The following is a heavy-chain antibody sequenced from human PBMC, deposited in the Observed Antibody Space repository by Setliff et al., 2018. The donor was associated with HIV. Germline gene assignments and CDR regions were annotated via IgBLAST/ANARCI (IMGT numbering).Heavy chain of an antibody. CDR1: GFTFSSYW. J-gene: IGHJ4*02. CDR2: IKQDGSEK. CDR3: ARDSGDYYDSSGSFDY. Sequence: AGGSLRLSCAASGFTFSSYWMSWVRQAPGKGLEWVANIKQDGSEKYYVDSVKGRFTISRDNAKNSLYLQMNSLRAEDAAVYYCARDSGDYYDSSGSFDYWGQGTLVTVSS. V-gene: IGHV3-7*05. D-gene: IGHD3-22*01.